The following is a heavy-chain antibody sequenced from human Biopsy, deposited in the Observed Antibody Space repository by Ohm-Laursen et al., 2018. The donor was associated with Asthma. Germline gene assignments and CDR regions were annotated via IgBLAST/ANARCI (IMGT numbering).Heavy chain of an antibody. CDR2: VSVYNGNT. J-gene: IGHJ6*02. Sequence: ASVKVSCKTSGYTFNSASITWVRQAPGQGLEWMGWVSVYNGNTKVAQKLQDRVTMITDTSTSTAYMELRSLRSDDTAAYFCARAVDYSHYYGIDVWGQGTTVTVS. CDR1: GYTFNSAS. CDR3: ARAVDYSHYYGIDV. V-gene: IGHV1-18*01. D-gene: IGHD3-10*01.